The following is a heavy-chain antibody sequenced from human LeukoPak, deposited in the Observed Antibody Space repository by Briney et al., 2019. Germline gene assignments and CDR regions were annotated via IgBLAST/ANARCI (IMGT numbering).Heavy chain of an antibody. CDR3: ARETYSNYGLAYFDY. D-gene: IGHD4-11*01. J-gene: IGHJ4*02. Sequence: PGGSLRLSCAASGFPFSTFATNWVRQAPGKGLEWVSSISSTGSSIYYADSVKGRFTISRDNAKNSLYLQMNSLRVEDTAVFYCARETYSNYGLAYFDYWGQGTLVTVSS. CDR2: ISSTGSSI. V-gene: IGHV3-21*01. CDR1: GFPFSTFA.